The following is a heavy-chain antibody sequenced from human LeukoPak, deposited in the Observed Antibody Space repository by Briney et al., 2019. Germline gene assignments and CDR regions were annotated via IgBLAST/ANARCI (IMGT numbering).Heavy chain of an antibody. CDR2: MNPNSGNT. CDR3: ARGIWYYYGSGSPPYFDY. V-gene: IGHV1-8*01. CDR1: GYTFTSYD. D-gene: IGHD3-10*01. J-gene: IGHJ4*02. Sequence: GASVKVSCKASGYTFTSYDINWVRQATGQGLEWMGWMNPNSGNTGYAQKFQGRVTMTRNTSISTAYMELSSLRSEDTAVYYCARGIWYYYGSGSPPYFDYWGQGTLVTVSS.